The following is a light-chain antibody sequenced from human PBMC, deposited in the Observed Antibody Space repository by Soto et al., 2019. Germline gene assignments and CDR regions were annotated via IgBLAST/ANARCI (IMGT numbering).Light chain of an antibody. J-gene: IGKJ2*01. V-gene: IGKV1-39*01. Sequence: DIQMTQSPSSLSASVGDRVNITCRASQSIARYFNWYQQKPGKAPELLIYVASSLQSGVPSRFSGSGSGTDFTLTISSLQPEDFATYYCQQTYGIPYTFGQGTKLEI. CDR2: VAS. CDR1: QSIARY. CDR3: QQTYGIPYT.